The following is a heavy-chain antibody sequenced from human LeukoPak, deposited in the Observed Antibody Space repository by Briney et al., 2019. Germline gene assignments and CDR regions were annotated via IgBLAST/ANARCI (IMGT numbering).Heavy chain of an antibody. CDR1: GGSISSYY. J-gene: IGHJ6*03. D-gene: IGHD2-8*01. V-gene: IGHV4-59*01. Sequence: SETLSLTCTVSGGSISSYYWSWIRQPPGQGLEWIGYIYYSGSTNYNPSLKSRVTISVDTSKNQFSLKLSSVTAADTAVYYCARVADCTNGVCYSDYYYYMDVWGKGTTVTVSS. CDR3: ARVADCTNGVCYSDYYYYMDV. CDR2: IYYSGST.